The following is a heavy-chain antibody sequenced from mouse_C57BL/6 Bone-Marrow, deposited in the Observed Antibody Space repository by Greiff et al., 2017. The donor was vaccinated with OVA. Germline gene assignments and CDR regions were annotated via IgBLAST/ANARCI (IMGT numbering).Heavy chain of an antibody. J-gene: IGHJ4*01. CDR3: ARRDYYGSLDY. V-gene: IGHV5-15*01. Sequence: EVMLVESGGGLVQPGGSLKLSCAASGFTFSDYGMAWVRQAPRKGPEWVAFISNLAYSIYYADTVTGRFTLSRENAKNTLYLEMSSLRSEDTAMYYCARRDYYGSLDYWGQGTSVTVSS. CDR1: GFTFSDYG. D-gene: IGHD1-1*01. CDR2: ISNLAYSI.